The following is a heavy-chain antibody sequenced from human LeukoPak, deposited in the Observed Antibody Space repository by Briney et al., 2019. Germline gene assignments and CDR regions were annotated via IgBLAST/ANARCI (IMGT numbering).Heavy chain of an antibody. CDR3: ARDKSPNLNHFWSGYYTPDAFDI. CDR2: ISSSSSYI. V-gene: IGHV3-21*01. CDR1: GFTFSSYS. Sequence: GGSLRLSCAASGFTFSSYSMNWVRQAPGKGLEWVSSISSSSSYIYYADSVKGRFTISRDNAKNSLYLQTNSLRAEDTAVYYCARDKSPNLNHFWSGYYTPDAFDIWGQGTMVTVSS. J-gene: IGHJ3*02. D-gene: IGHD3-3*02.